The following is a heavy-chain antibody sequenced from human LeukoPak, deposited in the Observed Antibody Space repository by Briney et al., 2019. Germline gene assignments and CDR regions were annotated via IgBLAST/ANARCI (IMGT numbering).Heavy chain of an antibody. Sequence: GGSLRLSCVASGFTFNSHSMNWVRQTPGKGGLEWVASIGFTTSYIYYADSVKGRFTISRDNAKNSLFLQMNSLRAEDTAVYYCARLYGDFWGGAWGAFDIWGQGTMVTVSS. V-gene: IGHV3-21*01. D-gene: IGHD3-3*01. CDR3: ARLYGDFWGGAWGAFDI. CDR1: GFTFNSHS. CDR2: IGFTTSYI. J-gene: IGHJ3*02.